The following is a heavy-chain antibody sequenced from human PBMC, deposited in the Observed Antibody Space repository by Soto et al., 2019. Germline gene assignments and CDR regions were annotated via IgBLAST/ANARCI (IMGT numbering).Heavy chain of an antibody. D-gene: IGHD3-22*01. CDR3: GKVADSGYYTVDR. CDR1: GDSVSSNSAA. J-gene: IGHJ5*02. V-gene: IGHV6-1*01. CDR2: TYYRSKWYN. Sequence: SQTLSLTCAISGDSVSSNSAAWNWIRQSPSRGLEWLGRTYYRSKWYNDYAVSVKSRITINPDTSKNQFSLQLNSVTPEDTAVYYCGKVADSGYYTVDRWGQGTLVTVSS.